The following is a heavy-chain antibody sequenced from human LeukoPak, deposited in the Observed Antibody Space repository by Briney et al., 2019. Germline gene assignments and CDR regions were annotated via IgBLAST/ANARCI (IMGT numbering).Heavy chain of an antibody. CDR3: AREVPHYYYDSSGYYPGQ. J-gene: IGHJ3*01. CDR2: IYTSGSA. Sequence: PSETLSLTCTVSGGSISSYYWSWIRQPAGKGLEWIGRIYTSGSANYNPSLKSRVTMSVDTSKNQFSLKLSSVTAADTAVYYCAREVPHYYYDSSGYYPGQWGQGTMVTVSS. V-gene: IGHV4-4*07. D-gene: IGHD3-22*01. CDR1: GGSISSYY.